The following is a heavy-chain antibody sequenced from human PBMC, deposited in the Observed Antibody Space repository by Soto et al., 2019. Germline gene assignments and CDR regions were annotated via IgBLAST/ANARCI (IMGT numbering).Heavy chain of an antibody. CDR3: ARNSIAVAEVWFDP. J-gene: IGHJ5*02. V-gene: IGHV4-39*01. CDR2: IYYSGST. D-gene: IGHD6-19*01. Sequence: SETLSLTCTVSGGSISSSSYYWGWIRQPPGKGLEWIGSIYYSGSTYYNPSLKSRVTISVDTSKNQFSLKLSSVTAADTAVYYCARNSIAVAEVWFDPWGQGTLVTVSS. CDR1: GGSISSSSYY.